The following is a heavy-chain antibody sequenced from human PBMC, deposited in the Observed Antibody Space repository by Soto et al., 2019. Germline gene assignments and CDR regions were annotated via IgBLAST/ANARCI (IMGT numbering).Heavy chain of an antibody. D-gene: IGHD3-10*02. V-gene: IGHV3-23*01. CDR2: ITSGGDKT. CDR3: TNGPLRTGDT. CDR1: GFKFGSYA. Sequence: GGSLRLSCEASGFKFGSYAMFWVRQAPGKGLEWVSAITSGGDKTYFADSVKGRFTISRDNSRNTLYLQLKSLRAEDTAVYFCTNGPLRTGDTWGQGTLVTVSS. J-gene: IGHJ5*02.